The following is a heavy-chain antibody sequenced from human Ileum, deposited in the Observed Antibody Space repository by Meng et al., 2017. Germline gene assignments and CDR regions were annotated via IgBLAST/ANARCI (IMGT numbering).Heavy chain of an antibody. CDR1: GGSISTSSHY. Sequence: SETLSLTCTVSGGSISTSSHYWGWIRQPPGKGLEWIGIIHSSGTTQYNSSLKTRVTISTDTSKNRFSLKLSSVTAADTAVYFCTRGFSWFATIFDYWGQGTVVTVSS. D-gene: IGHD3-10*01. V-gene: IGHV4-39*07. CDR3: TRGFSWFATIFDY. CDR2: IHSSGTT. J-gene: IGHJ4*02.